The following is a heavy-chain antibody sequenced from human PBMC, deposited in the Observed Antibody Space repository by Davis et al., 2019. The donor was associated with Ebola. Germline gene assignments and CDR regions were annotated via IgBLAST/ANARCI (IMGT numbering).Heavy chain of an antibody. Sequence: MPSETLSLTCTVSGGSISSGDYYWSWIRQPPGKGLEWIGYIYYSGSTTYNPSLKSRVTMSVDTSKNQFSLKLSSVTAADTAVYYCANFLTEAASWGQGTLVTVSS. V-gene: IGHV4-61*08. D-gene: IGHD6-25*01. CDR2: IYYSGST. CDR3: ANFLTEAAS. CDR1: GGSISSGDYY. J-gene: IGHJ4*02.